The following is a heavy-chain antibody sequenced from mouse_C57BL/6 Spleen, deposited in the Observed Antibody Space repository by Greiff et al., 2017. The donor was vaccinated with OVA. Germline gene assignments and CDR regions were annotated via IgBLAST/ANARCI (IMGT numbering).Heavy chain of an antibody. V-gene: IGHV1-4*01. J-gene: IGHJ2*01. CDR2: INPSSGYT. D-gene: IGHD1-1*01. CDR1: GYTFTSYT. Sequence: VQLQQSGAELARPGASVKMSCKASGYTFTSYTMHWVKQRPGQGLEWIGYINPSSGYTKYNQKFKDKATLTADKSSSTAYMQLSSLTSEDSAVYYYSRDRYYYYGSSSFDYWGQGTTLTVSS. CDR3: SRDRYYYYGSSSFDY.